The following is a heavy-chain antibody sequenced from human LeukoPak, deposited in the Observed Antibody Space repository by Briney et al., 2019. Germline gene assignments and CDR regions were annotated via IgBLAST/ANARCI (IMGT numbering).Heavy chain of an antibody. CDR1: GFTFSSYS. CDR2: ISSSSSYI. V-gene: IGHV3-21*01. Sequence: GGSLRLSCEASGFTFSSYSMNWVRQAPGKGLEWVSSISSSSSYIYYADSVKGRFTISRDNAKNSLYLEMNSLRAEDTAVYYCAGARATGIGGGGTNPDLAYYFDYWGQGTLVTVSS. D-gene: IGHD6-19*01. CDR3: AGARATGIGGGGTNPDLAYYFDY. J-gene: IGHJ4*02.